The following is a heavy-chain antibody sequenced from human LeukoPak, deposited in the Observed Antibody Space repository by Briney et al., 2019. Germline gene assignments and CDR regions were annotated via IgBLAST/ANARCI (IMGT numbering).Heavy chain of an antibody. D-gene: IGHD2-2*01. CDR3: AKGQIVPVAMLDY. V-gene: IGHV3-9*01. Sequence: GGSLRLSCAASGFTFDDYAMHWVRQAPGKGLEWVSGISWNSDIVGYADSVKGRFTISRGNAKNSLYLQMNSLRAEDTALYYCAKGQIVPVAMLDYWGQGTLVTVSS. CDR1: GFTFDDYA. CDR2: ISWNSDIV. J-gene: IGHJ4*02.